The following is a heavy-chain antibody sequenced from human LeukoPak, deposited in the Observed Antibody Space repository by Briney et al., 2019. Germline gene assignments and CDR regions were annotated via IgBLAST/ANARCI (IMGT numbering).Heavy chain of an antibody. V-gene: IGHV3-48*01. D-gene: IGHD2-2*01. CDR3: ASLDQDIVVVPAAGDGFDI. J-gene: IGHJ3*02. Sequence: SSTIYYADSLKGRFTISRDNAKNSLYLQMNSLRAEDTAVYYCASLDQDIVVVPAAGDGFDIWGQGTMVTVSS. CDR2: SSTI.